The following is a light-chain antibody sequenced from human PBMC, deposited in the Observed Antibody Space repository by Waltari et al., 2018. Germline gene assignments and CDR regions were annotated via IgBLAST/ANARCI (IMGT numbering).Light chain of an antibody. J-gene: IGLJ1*01. CDR3: CSFAGSYTFV. CDR1: SRDVGGYHY. CDR2: DVS. Sequence: QSALTQPRSVSGSPGQSVTISCTGTSRDVGGYHYVSWFQQHPGKVPNLLTYDVSERPSDVPDRFSGSTSANTASLTISGLQPDDEADYYCCSFAGSYTFVFGPGTSVTVL. V-gene: IGLV2-11*01.